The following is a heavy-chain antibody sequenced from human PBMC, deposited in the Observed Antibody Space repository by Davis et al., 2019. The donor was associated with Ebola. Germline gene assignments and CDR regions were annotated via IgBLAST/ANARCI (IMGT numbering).Heavy chain of an antibody. V-gene: IGHV3-74*01. CDR2: INSDGSIT. CDR1: GFTFSSYW. Sequence: GESLKISCAASGFTFSSYWMHWVRQVPGKGLVWVSRINSDGSITTYADSVEGRFTISRDNANNTLYLQMNSLRAEDTAVYYCTRGLYWDWFFDLWGRGTLVTVSS. J-gene: IGHJ2*01. D-gene: IGHD2-2*02. CDR3: TRGLYWDWFFDL.